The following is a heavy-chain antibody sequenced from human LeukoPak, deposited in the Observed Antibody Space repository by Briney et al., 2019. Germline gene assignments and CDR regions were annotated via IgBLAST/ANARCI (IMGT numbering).Heavy chain of an antibody. V-gene: IGHV3-64*04. J-gene: IGHJ4*02. D-gene: IGHD3-22*01. CDR3: AKGDYYDIDY. Sequence: PGGSLRLSCSASGFTFSAYAMYWVRQAPGKGLEYVSGISNNGGSSFYADSVKGRFTISRDNSKNTPYLQMNSLRADDTAVYYCAKGDYYDIDYWGQGTLVTVSS. CDR2: ISNNGGSS. CDR1: GFTFSAYA.